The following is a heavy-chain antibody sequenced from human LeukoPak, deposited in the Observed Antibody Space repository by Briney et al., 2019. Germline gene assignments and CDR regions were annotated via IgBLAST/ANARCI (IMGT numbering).Heavy chain of an antibody. D-gene: IGHD6-19*01. CDR2: ISVSSSTI. Sequence: PGGSLRLSCAASGFTFSSYAMNWVRQAPGKGLEWVSYISVSSSTIYYADSVKGRFTISRDNAKNSLYLQMDSLRDEDTAVYYCAAREDSSGWSGFGFWGQGTLVTVSS. CDR1: GFTFSSYA. V-gene: IGHV3-48*02. J-gene: IGHJ4*02. CDR3: AAREDSSGWSGFGF.